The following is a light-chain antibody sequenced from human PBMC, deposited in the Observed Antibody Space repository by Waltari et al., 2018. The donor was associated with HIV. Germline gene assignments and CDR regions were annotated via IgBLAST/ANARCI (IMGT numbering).Light chain of an antibody. CDR3: QQSYSTPPT. CDR1: QSISSY. J-gene: IGKJ4*01. V-gene: IGKV1-39*01. Sequence: DIQLTQSPSSLSASVGDRVTITCRASQSISSYLNWYQQKPGKAPKVLIYAASRLQSGVPSRFGGSGSGTDFTLTISSLQPEDFATYYCQQSYSTPPTFGGGTKVEIK. CDR2: AAS.